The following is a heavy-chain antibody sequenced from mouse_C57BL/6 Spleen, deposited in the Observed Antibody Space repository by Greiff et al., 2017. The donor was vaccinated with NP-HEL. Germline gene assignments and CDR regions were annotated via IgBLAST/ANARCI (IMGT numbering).Heavy chain of an antibody. CDR1: GFSLTSYA. Sequence: VKLVESGPGLVAPSQSLSITCTVSGFSLTSYAISWVRQPPGKGLEWLGVIWTGGGPHYHSALKSRLSISKDNSKSQVFLKMNSLQTDDTAGYYCARKNDYDEGYYFDYWGQGTTLTVSS. J-gene: IGHJ2*01. CDR3: ARKNDYDEGYYFDY. CDR2: IWTGGGP. V-gene: IGHV2-9-1*01. D-gene: IGHD2-4*01.